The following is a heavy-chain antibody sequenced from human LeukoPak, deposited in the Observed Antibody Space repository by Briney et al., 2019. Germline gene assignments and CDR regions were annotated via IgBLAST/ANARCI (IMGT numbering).Heavy chain of an antibody. Sequence: GGSLRLSCAASGFTFSSYAMTWVRQAPGKGLEWVSAISGSGGSTFYADSVKGRLTISRDNSKNTVYLQMKSLRAEDTAVYFCARERSYYYYYMDVWGKGTTVTVSS. D-gene: IGHD3-10*01. CDR2: ISGSGGST. V-gene: IGHV3-23*01. J-gene: IGHJ6*03. CDR3: ARERSYYYYYMDV. CDR1: GFTFSSYA.